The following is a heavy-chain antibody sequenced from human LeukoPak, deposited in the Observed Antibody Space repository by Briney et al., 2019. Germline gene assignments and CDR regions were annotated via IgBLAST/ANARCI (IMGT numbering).Heavy chain of an antibody. V-gene: IGHV4-39*07. CDR3: ARRAMVRGVMIPRAGWFDP. CDR1: GGSISSSSYY. D-gene: IGHD3-10*01. Sequence: SETLSLTCTVSGGSISSSSYYWGWIRQPPGKGLEWVGSIFYSGSTYYNPSLKSRVTISVDTSKNQFSLKLSSVTAADTAVYYCARRAMVRGVMIPRAGWFDPWGQGTLVTVSS. J-gene: IGHJ5*02. CDR2: IFYSGST.